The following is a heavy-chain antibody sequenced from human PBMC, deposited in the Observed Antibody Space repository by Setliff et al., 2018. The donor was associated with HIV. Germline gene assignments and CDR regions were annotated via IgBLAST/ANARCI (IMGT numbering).Heavy chain of an antibody. CDR3: TRPLYSGSYDTNWFDP. D-gene: IGHD1-26*01. CDR2: IRSKANSYAT. Sequence: LGGSLRLSCAASGFTFSGSAMHWVRQASGKGLEWVGRIRSKANSYATAYAASVKGRFTISRDDSKNTAYLQMNSLKTEDTAVYYCTRPLYSGSYDTNWFDPWGQGTLVTVSS. CDR1: GFTFSGSA. J-gene: IGHJ5*02. V-gene: IGHV3-73*01.